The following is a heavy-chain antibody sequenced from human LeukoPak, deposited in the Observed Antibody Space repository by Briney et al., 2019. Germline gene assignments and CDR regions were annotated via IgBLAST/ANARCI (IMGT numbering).Heavy chain of an antibody. CDR3: AKDLRGGSSAYYFGY. Sequence: GGSLRLSCAASGFTFSSYAMSWVRQAPGKGLEWVSAISGSGGSTYYADSVKGRFTISRDNSKNTLYLQMNSLRAEDTAVYYCAKDLRGGSSAYYFGYWGQGTLVTVSS. J-gene: IGHJ4*02. D-gene: IGHD6-6*01. CDR1: GFTFSSYA. V-gene: IGHV3-23*01. CDR2: ISGSGGST.